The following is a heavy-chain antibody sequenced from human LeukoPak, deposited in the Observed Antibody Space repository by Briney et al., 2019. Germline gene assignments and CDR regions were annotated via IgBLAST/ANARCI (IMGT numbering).Heavy chain of an antibody. D-gene: IGHD3/OR15-3a*01. J-gene: IGHJ4*02. V-gene: IGHV3-9*01. CDR3: AKGSDLVWLLFLDY. Sequence: GGCLRLSCAASGFTFDDYAIDSVRQAPGRGLEWVSGISWNSGSIGDAESVKVRFTISRDNAKNSLYLQMNSLRAEDTALYYCAKGSDLVWLLFLDYWGQGTLVTVSS. CDR2: ISWNSGSI. CDR1: GFTFDDYA.